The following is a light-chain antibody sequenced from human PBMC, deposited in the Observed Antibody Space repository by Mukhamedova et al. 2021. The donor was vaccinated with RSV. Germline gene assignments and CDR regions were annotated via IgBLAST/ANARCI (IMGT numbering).Light chain of an antibody. CDR2: KAS. CDR3: QQYNSYPLT. V-gene: IGKV1-5*03. Sequence: KASTLGDGVPSRFSGSGSGTEFTLTISSLQRDDFATYYCQQYNSYPLTFGQGTRVEIK. J-gene: IGKJ1*01.